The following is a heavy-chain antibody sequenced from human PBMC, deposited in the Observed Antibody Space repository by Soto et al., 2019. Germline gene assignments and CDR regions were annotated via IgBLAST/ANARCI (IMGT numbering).Heavy chain of an antibody. CDR3: AKEAYSLSLGVGYCIDV. Sequence: QVQLVESGGGVVQPGRSLRLSCAASGFSFSDYGVHWVRQAPGKGLDWVAVISYDGSYKFYGDSVKCRFTISIDNSKSTLYLKMNSLRAEDTAVYYCAKEAYSLSLGVGYCIDVWGQGTTVTVSS. V-gene: IGHV3-30*18. D-gene: IGHD3-9*01. J-gene: IGHJ6*02. CDR2: ISYDGSYK. CDR1: GFSFSDYG.